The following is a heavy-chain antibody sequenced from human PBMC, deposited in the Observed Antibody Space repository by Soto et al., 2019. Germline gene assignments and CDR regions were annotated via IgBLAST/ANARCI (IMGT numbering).Heavy chain of an antibody. CDR1: GGSFSGYY. D-gene: IGHD2-15*01. Sequence: SETLSLTCAVYGGSFSGYYWSWIRQPPGKGLEWIGEINHSGSTNYNPSLKSRVTISVDTSKNQFSLKLSSVTAADTAVYYCASGGVGANIAKTDYWGQGTLVTVSS. V-gene: IGHV4-34*01. CDR2: INHSGST. CDR3: ASGGVGANIAKTDY. J-gene: IGHJ4*02.